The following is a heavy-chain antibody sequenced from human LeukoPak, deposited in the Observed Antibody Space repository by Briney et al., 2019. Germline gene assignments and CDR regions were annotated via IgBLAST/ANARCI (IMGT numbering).Heavy chain of an antibody. Sequence: ASVKVSCKVSGYIFTGYYMHWVRQAPGQGLEWMGRINPNSGGTNYAQKFQGRVTMTRDTSINTAYMELTRLRSDDTAVYYCARDGAGYYGSGSYYNDQTGWPDYWGQGTLVTISS. J-gene: IGHJ4*02. CDR3: ARDGAGYYGSGSYYNDQTGWPDY. D-gene: IGHD3-10*01. CDR2: INPNSGGT. V-gene: IGHV1-2*06. CDR1: GYIFTGYY.